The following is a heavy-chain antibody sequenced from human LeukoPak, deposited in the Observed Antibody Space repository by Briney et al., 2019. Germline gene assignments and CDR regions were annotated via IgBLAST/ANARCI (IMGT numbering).Heavy chain of an antibody. Sequence: GGSLRLSCAASGFTFSSYNMNWVRQAPGKGLEWVSSITSSSSYIYYADSVKGRFTISRDNAKKSLYLQMDSLRVEDTAEYYCARASWNDIPYLDYWGQGTLVTVSS. CDR3: ARASWNDIPYLDY. V-gene: IGHV3-21*01. CDR2: ITSSSSYI. CDR1: GFTFSSYN. D-gene: IGHD1-1*01. J-gene: IGHJ4*02.